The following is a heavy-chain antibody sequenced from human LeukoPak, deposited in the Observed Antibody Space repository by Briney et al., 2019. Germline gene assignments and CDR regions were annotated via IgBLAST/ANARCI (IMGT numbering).Heavy chain of an antibody. J-gene: IGHJ4*02. CDR3: ARDPTFGVVITSGVFDY. CDR1: GFTLSNYS. D-gene: IGHD3-3*01. Sequence: GGSLRLSCAASGFTLSNYSMNWVRQAPGKGLEWVSSISTSSTYIYYADSVKGRFTISRDNAKNSLYLQMNSLRAEDTAVYYCARDPTFGVVITSGVFDYWGQGTLVTVSS. CDR2: ISTSSTYI. V-gene: IGHV3-21*01.